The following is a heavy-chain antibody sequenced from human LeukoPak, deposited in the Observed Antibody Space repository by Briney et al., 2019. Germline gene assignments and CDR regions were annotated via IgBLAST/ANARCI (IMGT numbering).Heavy chain of an antibody. J-gene: IGHJ3*02. D-gene: IGHD6-13*01. Sequence: PGRSLRLSCAASGFTFSSYAMSWVRQAPGKGLEWVSAISGSGGSTYYADSVKGRFTISRDNSKNTLYLQMNSLRSDDTAVYYCARDRVQQLGREDAFDIWGQGTMVTVSS. CDR3: ARDRVQQLGREDAFDI. V-gene: IGHV3-23*01. CDR1: GFTFSSYA. CDR2: ISGSGGST.